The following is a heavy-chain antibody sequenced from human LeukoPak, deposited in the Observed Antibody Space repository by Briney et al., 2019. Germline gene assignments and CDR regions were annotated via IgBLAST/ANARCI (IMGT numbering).Heavy chain of an antibody. V-gene: IGHV3-7*01. J-gene: IGHJ4*02. CDR3: ARDTIAAGD. CDR2: IKEDGSEK. D-gene: IGHD6-13*01. CDR1: GFTFSDCR. Sequence: GGSLRLSCAVSGFTFSDCRMSWVRQAPGKGLEWVANIKEDGSEKYYVDSVKGRFAISRDNAKSSLYLQMNSLRVEDTAVYYCARDTIAAGDWGQGTLVTVSS.